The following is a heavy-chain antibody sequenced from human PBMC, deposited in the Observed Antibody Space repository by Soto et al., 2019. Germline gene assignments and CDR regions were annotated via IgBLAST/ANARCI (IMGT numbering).Heavy chain of an antibody. J-gene: IGHJ6*03. V-gene: IGHV1-18*01. CDR2: ISAYNGNT. CDR1: GYTFTSYG. CDR3: ARDNPLDIVATIIGWDLNYMDV. Sequence: ASVKVSCKASGYTFTSYGISWVRQAPGQGLEWMGWISAYNGNTNYAQKLQGRGTMTTDTSTSTAYMELRSLRSDDTAVYYCARDNPLDIVATIIGWDLNYMDVWGKGTTVTVSS. D-gene: IGHD5-12*01.